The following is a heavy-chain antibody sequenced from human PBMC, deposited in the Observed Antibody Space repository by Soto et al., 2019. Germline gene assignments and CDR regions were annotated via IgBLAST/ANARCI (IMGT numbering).Heavy chain of an antibody. CDR3: AREPNYYDSSSYYPSDY. Sequence: ASVKVSCKASGYTFTSYAMHWVRQAPGQRLEWMGWINAGNGNTKYSQKFQGRVTITRDTSASTAYMELSSLRSEDTAVYYCAREPNYYDSSSYYPSDYWGQGTLVTVSS. V-gene: IGHV1-3*01. D-gene: IGHD3-22*01. CDR2: INAGNGNT. J-gene: IGHJ4*02. CDR1: GYTFTSYA.